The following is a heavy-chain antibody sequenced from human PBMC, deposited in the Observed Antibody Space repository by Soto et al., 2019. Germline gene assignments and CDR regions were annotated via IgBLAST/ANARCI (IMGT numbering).Heavy chain of an antibody. CDR3: ARGKGMEENYFYYGLDI. CDR2: LNGGTGQT. CDR1: GYTFRTYV. J-gene: IGHJ6*02. Sequence: GASVKVSCKASGYTFRTYVMHWVRQAPGQSLEWMGWLNGGTGQTRYSQRFQDRLIITRDTSASRGYMELSSLRSEDTAVYYCARGKGMEENYFYYGLDIWGQGTTVNVSS. D-gene: IGHD1-1*01. V-gene: IGHV1-3*01.